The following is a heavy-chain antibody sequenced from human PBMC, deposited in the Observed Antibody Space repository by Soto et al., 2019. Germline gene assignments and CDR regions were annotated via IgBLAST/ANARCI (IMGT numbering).Heavy chain of an antibody. J-gene: IGHJ6*02. V-gene: IGHV1-2*04. D-gene: IGHD6-13*01. Sequence: GASVKVSCKASGYTFTGYYMHWVRQAPRQGLEWMGWINPNSGGTNYAQKFQGWVTMTRDTSISTAYMELSRLRSDDTAVYYCARGPNGGIAAAEFDYYYYGMDVWGQGTTVTVSS. CDR3: ARGPNGGIAAAEFDYYYYGMDV. CDR2: INPNSGGT. CDR1: GYTFTGYY.